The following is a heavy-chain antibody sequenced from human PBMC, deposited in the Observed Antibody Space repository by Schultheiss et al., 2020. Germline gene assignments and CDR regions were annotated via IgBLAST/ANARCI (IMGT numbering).Heavy chain of an antibody. Sequence: GGSLRLSCAASGFTFSRYAMRWVRQAPGKGLEWVTLISYDGGNKYYADSVKDRFTISRDNSKDTLYLQMNSLRTEDTAVYYCARVYNYDGGMYAFDVWSQGTRVTISS. J-gene: IGHJ3*01. CDR3: ARVYNYDGGMYAFDV. CDR1: GFTFSRYA. D-gene: IGHD5-24*01. CDR2: ISYDGGNK. V-gene: IGHV3-30*01.